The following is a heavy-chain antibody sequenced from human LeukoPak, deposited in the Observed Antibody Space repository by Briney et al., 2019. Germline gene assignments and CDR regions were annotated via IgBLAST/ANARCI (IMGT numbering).Heavy chain of an antibody. CDR2: INHSGST. CDR3: ARPTDYYGSGSHQYYFDY. D-gene: IGHD3-10*01. Sequence: SETLSLTCAVYGGSFSGYYWSWIRQPPGKGLEWIREINHSGSTNYNPSLKSRVTISVDTSKNQFSLKLSSVTAADTAVYYCARPTDYYGSGSHQYYFDYWGQGTLVTVSS. V-gene: IGHV4-34*01. CDR1: GGSFSGYY. J-gene: IGHJ4*02.